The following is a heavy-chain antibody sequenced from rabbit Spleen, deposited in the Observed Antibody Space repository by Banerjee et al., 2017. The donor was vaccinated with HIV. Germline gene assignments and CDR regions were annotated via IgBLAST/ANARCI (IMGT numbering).Heavy chain of an antibody. Sequence: EESGGDLVKPDGSLTLTCTASGLSFSNSYWIFWVHQAPGKGLEWIASIYTGSGATYYANWAKGRFTVSKTSSTTVDLKMTSLTAADTATYFCARDAGTSFSTYGMDLWGQGTLVTVS. D-gene: IGHD8-1*01. J-gene: IGHJ6*01. CDR2: IYTGSGAT. CDR3: ARDAGTSFSTYGMDL. CDR1: GLSFSNSYW. V-gene: IGHV1S45*01.